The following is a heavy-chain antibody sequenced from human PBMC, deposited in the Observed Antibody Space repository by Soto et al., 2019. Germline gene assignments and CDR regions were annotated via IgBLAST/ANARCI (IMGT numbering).Heavy chain of an antibody. Sequence: ASVKVSCKASGYTFTSYYMHWVRQAPGQGLEWMGIINPSGGSTSYAQKFQGRVTMTRDASTSTVYMELSSLRSEDTAVYYCARDAGYCSSTSCYTEYFDYWGQGTLVTVSS. D-gene: IGHD2-2*02. CDR2: INPSGGST. V-gene: IGHV1-46*01. CDR3: ARDAGYCSSTSCYTEYFDY. CDR1: GYTFTSYY. J-gene: IGHJ4*02.